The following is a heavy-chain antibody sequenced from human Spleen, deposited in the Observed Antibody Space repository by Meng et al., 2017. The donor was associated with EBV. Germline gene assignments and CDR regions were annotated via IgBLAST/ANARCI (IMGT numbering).Heavy chain of an antibody. CDR1: GYPFTGYY. J-gene: IGHJ5*02. V-gene: IGHV1-69*01. CDR2: IIPSYGTT. CDR3: ARESPDRSTDP. Sequence: QVRVVQSGAGGKKPGASAKVSCKASGYPFTGYYMHWVRQAPGQGPEWMGGIIPSYGTTSYAQKFQGRVTISADESTTTAYMELRSLTLDDTAVYYCARESPDRSTDPWGQGTLVTVSS.